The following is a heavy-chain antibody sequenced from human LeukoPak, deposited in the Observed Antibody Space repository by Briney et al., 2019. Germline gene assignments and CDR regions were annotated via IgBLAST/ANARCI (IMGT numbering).Heavy chain of an antibody. D-gene: IGHD3-22*01. J-gene: IGHJ4*02. Sequence: KTSETLSLTCAVYGGSFSGYYWSWIRQPPGKGLEWIGYIYHSGSTYYNPSLKSRVTISVDRSKNQFSLKLSSVTAADTAVYYCARESSGYYYWGQGTLVTVSS. CDR2: IYHSGST. CDR1: GGSFSGYY. V-gene: IGHV4-34*01. CDR3: ARESSGYYY.